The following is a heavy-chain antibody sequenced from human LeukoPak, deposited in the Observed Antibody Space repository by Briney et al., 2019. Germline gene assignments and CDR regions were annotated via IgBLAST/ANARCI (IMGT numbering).Heavy chain of an antibody. CDR1: GSIFTSYW. D-gene: IGHD1-26*01. Sequence: GTPLQISSVCAGSIFTSYWICRGRPLAGKGQERRGIIYTGDSDTNHSPSLQGQVTISADKSISTAYLQWSSLKASDTAMYYCARGRYSGSSYYYYYMDVWGKGTTVTVSS. CDR3: ARGRYSGSSYYYYYMDV. CDR2: IYTGDSDT. V-gene: IGHV5-51*01. J-gene: IGHJ6*03.